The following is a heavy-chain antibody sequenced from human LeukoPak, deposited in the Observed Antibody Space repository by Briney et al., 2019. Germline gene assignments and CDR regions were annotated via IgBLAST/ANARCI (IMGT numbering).Heavy chain of an antibody. CDR1: GFTFSSYA. CDR3: ARAGGSSWPNWYFDL. CDR2: ISYDGSNK. Sequence: PGRSLRLSCAASGFTFSSYAMHWVRQAPGKGLEWVAVISYDGSNKYYADSVKGRFTISRDNSKNTLYLQMNSLRAEDTAVYYCARAGGSSWPNWYFDLWGRGTLVTVSS. V-gene: IGHV3-30-3*01. J-gene: IGHJ2*01. D-gene: IGHD6-13*01.